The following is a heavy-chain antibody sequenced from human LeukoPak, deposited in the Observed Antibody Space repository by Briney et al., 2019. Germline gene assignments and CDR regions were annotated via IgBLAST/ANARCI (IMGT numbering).Heavy chain of an antibody. J-gene: IGHJ3*02. V-gene: IGHV4-59*01. CDR3: ARDPQDGFDI. CDR2: IYFSDYT. Sequence: SETLSLTCTVSGGSINNYYWNWIRQPPGKGLEWIGYIYFSDYTSYDPSLKSRVTISVDTSKNQFSLKLASVTAADTAVYYCARDPQDGFDIWGQGTMVTVSS. CDR1: GGSINNYY.